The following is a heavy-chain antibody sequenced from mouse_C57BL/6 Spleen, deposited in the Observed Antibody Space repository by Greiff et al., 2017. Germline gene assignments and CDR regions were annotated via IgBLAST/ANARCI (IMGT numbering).Heavy chain of an antibody. CDR2: INPSSGYT. D-gene: IGHD1-1*01. V-gene: IGHV1-7*01. Sequence: VQLQQSGAELAKPGASVKLSCKASGYTFTSYWMHWVKQRPGQGLEWIGYINPSSGYTKYNQKFKDKATLTADKSSSTAYMQLSSLTYEYSAVYYCARDYYGSSAWFAYGGQGTLVTVSA. CDR1: GYTFTSYW. J-gene: IGHJ3*01. CDR3: ARDYYGSSAWFAY.